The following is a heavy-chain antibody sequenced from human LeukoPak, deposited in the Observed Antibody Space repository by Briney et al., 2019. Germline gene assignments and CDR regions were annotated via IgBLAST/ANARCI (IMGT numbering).Heavy chain of an antibody. V-gene: IGHV4-59*08. J-gene: IGHJ5*02. CDR3: ARPEFDP. Sequence: SETLSLTCTVSGGSISTYYWSWIRQPPGKGLEWIGYIYYSGSTNYNPSLKSRVTISVDTSKNQFSLKLSSATAADTAVYYCARPEFDPWGQGTLVTVSS. CDR2: IYYSGST. CDR1: GGSISTYY.